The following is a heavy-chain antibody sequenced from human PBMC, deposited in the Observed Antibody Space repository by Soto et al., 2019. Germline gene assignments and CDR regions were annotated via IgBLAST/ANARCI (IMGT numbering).Heavy chain of an antibody. CDR2: ISGSGNSI. CDR3: ARDGSLVRDNDAFDI. J-gene: IGHJ3*02. V-gene: IGHV3-21*01. Sequence: PGGSLRLSCAASGFTFSSYSMNWVRQAPGKGLEWVSSISGSGNSIYSADSVKGRFTFSRDNAKNSLYLQMNSLRAEDTAVYYCARDGSLVRDNDAFDIRGQGTMVTVSS. D-gene: IGHD1-26*01. CDR1: GFTFSSYS.